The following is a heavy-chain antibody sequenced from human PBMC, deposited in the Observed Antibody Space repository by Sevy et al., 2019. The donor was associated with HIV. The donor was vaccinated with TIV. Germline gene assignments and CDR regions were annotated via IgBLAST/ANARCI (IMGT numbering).Heavy chain of an antibody. D-gene: IGHD5-12*01. CDR1: GFRFEDYA. CDR2: ISWNSGDI. V-gene: IGHV3-9*01. CDR3: TKGGVYNGYDGDYIDY. J-gene: IGHJ4*02. Sequence: GGSLRLSCAASGFRFEDYAMFWVRRAPGKGLEWVSGISWNSGDIGYADSVKGRFTISRDNAKNSLFLQMNSLRDEDTALYYCTKGGVYNGYDGDYIDYWGQGTLVTVSS.